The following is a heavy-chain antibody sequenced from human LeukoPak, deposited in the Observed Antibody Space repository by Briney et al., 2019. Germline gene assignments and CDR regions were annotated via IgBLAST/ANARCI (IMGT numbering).Heavy chain of an antibody. Sequence: GGSLRLSCAPSGFTFSSYVIHWVRQAPGKGLEWVAFIRYDGNNKYYADSVTGRFTISRDNSKNTVYRQINSLRPENTPVYYCTKEAYSSAWYGDSWGQGTLVTVSS. V-gene: IGHV3-30*02. CDR1: GFTFSSYV. CDR3: TKEAYSSAWYGDS. J-gene: IGHJ4*02. D-gene: IGHD6-19*01. CDR2: IRYDGNNK.